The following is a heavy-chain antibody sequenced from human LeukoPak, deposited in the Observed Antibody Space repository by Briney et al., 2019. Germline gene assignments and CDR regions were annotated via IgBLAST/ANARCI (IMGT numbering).Heavy chain of an antibody. J-gene: IGHJ4*02. D-gene: IGHD3-22*01. CDR3: AKAKRLYDSSVDY. CDR1: GFTFSDYY. CDR2: ISSSGSAI. V-gene: IGHV3-11*01. Sequence: GGSLRLSCAASGFTFSDYYVTWIRQAPGKGLEWVSYISSSGSAIYYADSVKGRFTISRDYAKSSLYLQMNSLRAEDTALYYCAKAKRLYDSSVDYWGQGTLVTVSS.